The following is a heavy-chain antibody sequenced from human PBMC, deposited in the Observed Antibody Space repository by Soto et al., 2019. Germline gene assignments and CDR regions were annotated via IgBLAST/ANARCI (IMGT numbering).Heavy chain of an antibody. CDR2: VHPGDSNT. Sequence: PGESLKISCSTSEYSFTSYWVGWVRQMPGKGLEWMGIVHPGDSNTRYSPSFQGQVTISADKSISTAYLQWSSLQASDTAIYYCARSRTYGGNSFDYWGQGTLVTVSS. CDR3: ARSRTYGGNSFDY. V-gene: IGHV5-51*01. J-gene: IGHJ4*02. CDR1: EYSFTSYW. D-gene: IGHD2-15*01.